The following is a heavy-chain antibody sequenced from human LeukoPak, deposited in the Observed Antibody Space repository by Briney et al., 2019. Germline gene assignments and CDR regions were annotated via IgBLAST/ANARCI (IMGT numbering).Heavy chain of an antibody. CDR2: IKQDGSEK. J-gene: IGHJ4*02. CDR3: ARDSPFGVY. D-gene: IGHD3-10*01. CDR1: GFTFSSYW. V-gene: IGHV3-7*01. Sequence: GGSLRLSCAASGFTFSSYWMSWVRQAPGKGLEWVANIKQDGSEKNYVDSVKGRFIISRDNTKNSLYMQVNSLRVEDTAVYYCARDSPFGVYWGQGALVTVSS.